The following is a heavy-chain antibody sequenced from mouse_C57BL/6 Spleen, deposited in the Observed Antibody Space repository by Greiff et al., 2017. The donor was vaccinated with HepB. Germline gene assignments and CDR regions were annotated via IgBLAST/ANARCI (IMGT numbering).Heavy chain of an antibody. J-gene: IGHJ3*01. D-gene: IGHD3-2*02. Sequence: VQLQQSGAELVKPGASVKMSCKASGYTFTSYWITWVKQRPGQGLEWIGDIYPGSGSTNYNEKFKSKATLTVDTSSSPAYMQLSSLTSEDSAVYYGASSGTAQATHVAYWGQGTLVTVSA. CDR3: ASSGTAQATHVAY. CDR1: GYTFTSYW. V-gene: IGHV1-55*01. CDR2: IYPGSGST.